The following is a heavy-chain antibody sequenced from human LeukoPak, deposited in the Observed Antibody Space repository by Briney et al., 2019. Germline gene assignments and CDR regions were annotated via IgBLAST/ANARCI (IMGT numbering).Heavy chain of an antibody. J-gene: IGHJ4*02. V-gene: IGHV1-69*04. Sequence: SVKVSCKASGCTFISYAISWVRQAPGQGLDWMGRINPIHGIANYAQKFQGRVTITADKSTSTAYMELSSLRSEDTAVYYCARVNVDDSSGYYHDRWGQGTLVTVSS. CDR2: INPIHGIA. CDR1: GCTFISYA. D-gene: IGHD3-22*01. CDR3: ARVNVDDSSGYYHDR.